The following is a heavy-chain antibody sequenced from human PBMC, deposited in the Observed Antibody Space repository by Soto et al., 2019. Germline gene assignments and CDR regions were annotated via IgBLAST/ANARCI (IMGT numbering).Heavy chain of an antibody. CDR1: GFTFSNAW. V-gene: IGHV3-15*07. CDR3: TTNIVVVPAAIKRSSYYYYYGMNV. D-gene: IGHD2-2*01. Sequence: GSLRLSCAASGFTFSNAWMNWVRQAPGKGLEWVGRIKSKTDGGTTDYAAPVKGRFTISRDDSKNTLYLQMNSLKTEDTAVYYCTTNIVVVPAAIKRSSYYYYYGMNVWGQGTTVTVSS. J-gene: IGHJ6*02. CDR2: IKSKTDGGTT.